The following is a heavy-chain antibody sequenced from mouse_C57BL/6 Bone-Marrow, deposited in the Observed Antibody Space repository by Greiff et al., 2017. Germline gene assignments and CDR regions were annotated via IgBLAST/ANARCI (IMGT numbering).Heavy chain of an antibody. CDR3: TTVYYYGSFDY. D-gene: IGHD1-1*01. V-gene: IGHV14-4*01. Sequence: EVQLQQSGAELVRPGASVKLSCTASGFNIKDDYMHWVKQRPEQGLEWIGWIDPENGATEYASKFQGKATITADTSSNTAYLQLSSLTSEDTAVYYCTTVYYYGSFDYWGQGTTLTVSS. CDR2: IDPENGAT. CDR1: GFNIKDDY. J-gene: IGHJ2*01.